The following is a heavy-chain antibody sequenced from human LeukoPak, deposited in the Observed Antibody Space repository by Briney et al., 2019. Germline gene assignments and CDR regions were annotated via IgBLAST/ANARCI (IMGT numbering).Heavy chain of an antibody. CDR2: ISSSGSTI. CDR1: GFTFSSYS. J-gene: IGHJ5*02. V-gene: IGHV3-48*04. Sequence: GGSLRLSCAASGFTFSSYSMNWVRQAPGKGLEWVSYISSSGSTIYYADSVKGRFTISRDNAKNSLYLQMNSLRAEDTAVYYCVRDRLWFGELSNWFDPWGQGTLVTVSS. CDR3: VRDRLWFGELSNWFDP. D-gene: IGHD3-10*01.